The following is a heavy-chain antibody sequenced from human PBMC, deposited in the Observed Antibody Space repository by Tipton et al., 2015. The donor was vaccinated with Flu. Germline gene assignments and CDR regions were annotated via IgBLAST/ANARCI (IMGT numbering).Heavy chain of an antibody. CDR3: ARGSHRYGDHDY. V-gene: IGHV4-38-2*01. CDR2: IYHSGST. D-gene: IGHD4-17*01. J-gene: IGHJ4*02. CDR1: GYSFSSGYY. Sequence: LRLSCAVSGYSFSSGYYWAWIRQPPGKGLEWIGSIYHSGSTWYNPSLKSRVTISVDTSKNHFSLKLSSVTAADTAVYYCARGSHRYGDHDYWGQGTLVTVSS.